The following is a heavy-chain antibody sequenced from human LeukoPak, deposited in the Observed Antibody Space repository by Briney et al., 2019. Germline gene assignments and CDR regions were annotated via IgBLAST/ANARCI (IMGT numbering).Heavy chain of an antibody. D-gene: IGHD6-13*01. CDR1: GYSISSGYY. Sequence: KPSETLSLTCTVSGYSISSGYYWGWIRQPPGKGLEWIGSIYHSGSTNYNPSLKSRVTISVDTSKNQFSLKLSSVTAADTAVYYCARILYSSSWYYPGDYWGQGTLVTVSS. V-gene: IGHV4-38-2*02. CDR3: ARILYSSSWYYPGDY. J-gene: IGHJ4*02. CDR2: IYHSGST.